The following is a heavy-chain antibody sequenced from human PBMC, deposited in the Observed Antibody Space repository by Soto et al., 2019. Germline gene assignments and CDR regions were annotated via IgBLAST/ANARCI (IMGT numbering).Heavy chain of an antibody. Sequence: SETLSLTCTVSGGSFSSNNYYWGWIRQPPGKGPEWIGSVYYSGKTYYNPSLKSRVTISVDTYQTHFSLRLNSVTAADTDVYYCARQSKGQYDFWSDYSRSVPRVDRFDPWGQGSLVTVSS. V-gene: IGHV4-39*01. D-gene: IGHD3-3*01. CDR2: VYYSGKT. CDR3: ARQSKGQYDFWSDYSRSVPRVDRFDP. CDR1: GGSFSSNNYY. J-gene: IGHJ5*02.